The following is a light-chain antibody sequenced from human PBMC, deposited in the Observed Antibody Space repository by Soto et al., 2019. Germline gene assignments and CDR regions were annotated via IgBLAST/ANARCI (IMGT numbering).Light chain of an antibody. J-gene: IGKJ1*01. CDR3: LQHTSYPWT. CDR1: QGISKY. V-gene: IGKV1-17*03. Sequence: DIQMTQSPSAMSASVGDRVTITCRASQGISKYLAWFQQRPGKVPRRLVYAASSLQSGVPSRFRGSGSGTEFTPTISSLQPEDFGTYYCLQHTSYPWTFGQGTKVDIK. CDR2: AAS.